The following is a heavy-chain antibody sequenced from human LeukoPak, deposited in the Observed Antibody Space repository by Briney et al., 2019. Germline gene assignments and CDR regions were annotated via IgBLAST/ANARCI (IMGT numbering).Heavy chain of an antibody. CDR2: IYYSGST. CDR3: ARVHYYDSLNPLYYFDY. J-gene: IGHJ4*02. Sequence: SETLSLTCTVSGGSISSYYWSWIRQPPGKGLEWIGYIYYSGSTNYNPSLKSRVTISVDTSKNQFSLKLSSVTAADTAVYYCARVHYYDSLNPLYYFDYRGQGTLVTVSS. V-gene: IGHV4-59*01. CDR1: GGSISSYY. D-gene: IGHD3-22*01.